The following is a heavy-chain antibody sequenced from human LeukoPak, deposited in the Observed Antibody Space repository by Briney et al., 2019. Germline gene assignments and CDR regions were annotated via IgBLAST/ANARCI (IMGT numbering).Heavy chain of an antibody. CDR1: GGSFSGYY. CDR2: INHSGST. CDR3: ARFRNVGYYYDSSGRLNAFDI. D-gene: IGHD3-22*01. Sequence: PSETLSLTCAVYGGSFSGYYRRWVRQPPGKGLEWIGEINHSGSTNYNPSLKSRVNISVDTSKNQFSLKLSSVTAADTAVYYCARFRNVGYYYDSSGRLNAFDIWGQGTMVTVSS. J-gene: IGHJ3*02. V-gene: IGHV4-34*01.